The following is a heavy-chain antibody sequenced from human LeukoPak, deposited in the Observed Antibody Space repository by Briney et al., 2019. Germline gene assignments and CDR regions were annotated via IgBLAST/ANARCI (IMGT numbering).Heavy chain of an antibody. J-gene: IGHJ6*02. Sequence: PGGSLRLSCEASGFTFEAYAMHWVRQAPGKGLEWVSLINKDGSATYYADSVKGRFTISRDNSKNSLYLQMNSLRSEDTALYYCATWAFYHSLDVWGQGTTVTVSS. D-gene: IGHD1-26*01. CDR3: ATWAFYHSLDV. CDR2: INKDGSAT. CDR1: GFTFEAYA. V-gene: IGHV3-43*02.